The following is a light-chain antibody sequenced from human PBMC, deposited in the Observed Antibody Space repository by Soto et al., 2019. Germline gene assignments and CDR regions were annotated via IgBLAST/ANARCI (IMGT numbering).Light chain of an antibody. V-gene: IGLV2-8*01. Sequence: QSALTQPPSASGSPGQSVTISCIGTSSDVGGYNYVSWYQQHPGKAPKLMIYEVSKRPSGVPDRFSGSKSGNTASLTVSGLQAEDEADYYFSSYAASNNLAVFGGGTKLTVL. J-gene: IGLJ2*01. CDR3: SSYAASNNLAV. CDR2: EVS. CDR1: SSDVGGYNY.